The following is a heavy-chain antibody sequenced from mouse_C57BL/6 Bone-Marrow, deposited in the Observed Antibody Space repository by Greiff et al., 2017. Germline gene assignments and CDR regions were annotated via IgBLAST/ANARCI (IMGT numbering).Heavy chain of an antibody. D-gene: IGHD2-1*01. Sequence: EVQGVESGPELVKPGASVKIPCKASGYTFTDYNMDWVKQSHGKSLEWIGDINPNNGGTIYNQKFKGKATLTVDKSSSTAYMELRSLTSEDTAVYYCALYYPSFAYWGQGTLVTVSA. V-gene: IGHV1-18*01. J-gene: IGHJ3*01. CDR3: ALYYPSFAY. CDR1: GYTFTDYN. CDR2: INPNNGGT.